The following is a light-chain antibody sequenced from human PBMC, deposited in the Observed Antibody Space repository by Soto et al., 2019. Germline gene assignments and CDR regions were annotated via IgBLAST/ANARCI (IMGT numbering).Light chain of an antibody. J-gene: IGLJ2*01. V-gene: IGLV2-14*01. CDR2: EVI. CDR3: SSYTSSSTVV. CDR1: SSDVGTYDY. Sequence: QSALTQPASVSGSPGQSITISCTATSSDVGTYDYVSWYQQYPGKAPKLMIYEVINRPSGVSNRFSGSKSGNTASLTISGLQAEDEADYYCSSYTSSSTVVFGGGTKLTVL.